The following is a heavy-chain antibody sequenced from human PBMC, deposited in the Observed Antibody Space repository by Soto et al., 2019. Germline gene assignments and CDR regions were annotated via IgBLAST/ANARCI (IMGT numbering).Heavy chain of an antibody. J-gene: IGHJ5*02. V-gene: IGHV3-30*02. Sequence: GGSLRLSCAASGFTFSSYSMNWVRQAPGKGLEWGSFIFYDSSDKYYGDSVKGRFTISRDDSKNTLYLQMNSLRVEDTVIYYCAKTAGYDYVWGSSGLDPWGQGTLVTVSS. CDR1: GFTFSSYS. CDR2: IFYDSSDK. CDR3: AKTAGYDYVWGSSGLDP. D-gene: IGHD3-16*01.